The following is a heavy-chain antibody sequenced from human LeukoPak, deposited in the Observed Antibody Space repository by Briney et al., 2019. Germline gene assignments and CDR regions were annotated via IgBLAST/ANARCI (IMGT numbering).Heavy chain of an antibody. V-gene: IGHV3-23*01. D-gene: IGHD3-10*01. J-gene: IGHJ4*02. CDR1: GFTFSTYA. Sequence: GGSLRLSCAASGFTFSTYAMSWVRQAPGKGLEWVSAISGSGGSTYYADSVKGRFTISRDNSKNTLYLQMNSLRAEDTAVYYCAKSRNYYGSGTFDYWGQGTLVTVSS. CDR3: AKSRNYYGSGTFDY. CDR2: ISGSGGST.